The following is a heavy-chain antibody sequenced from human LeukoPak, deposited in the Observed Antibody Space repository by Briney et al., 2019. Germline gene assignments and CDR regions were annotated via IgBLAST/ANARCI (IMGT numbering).Heavy chain of an antibody. CDR2: ISAYNGNT. J-gene: IGHJ4*02. V-gene: IGHV1-18*01. CDR3: ARDRGGVVIIEYYFDY. CDR1: GYTFTSYG. D-gene: IGHD3-3*01. Sequence: ASVKVSCKASGYTFTSYGISWVRQAPGQGLEWMGWISAYNGNTNYAQKFQGRVTMTRDTSTSTVYMELSSLRSEDTAVYYCARDRGGVVIIEYYFDYWGQGTLVTVSS.